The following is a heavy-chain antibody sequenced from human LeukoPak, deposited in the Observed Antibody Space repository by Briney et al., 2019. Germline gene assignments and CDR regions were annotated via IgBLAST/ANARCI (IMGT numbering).Heavy chain of an antibody. CDR2: ISASGGST. CDR3: ALPGIAASGTFDY. V-gene: IGHV3-23*01. CDR1: GFTFSNYA. Sequence: GGSLRLSCAASGFTFSNYAMNWVRQAPGKGLEWVSSISASGGSTSYADSEKGRFIMSRDNSKNTLYLQMNSLRAEDTAVYYCALPGIAASGTFDYWGQGTLVSVSS. J-gene: IGHJ4*02. D-gene: IGHD6-13*01.